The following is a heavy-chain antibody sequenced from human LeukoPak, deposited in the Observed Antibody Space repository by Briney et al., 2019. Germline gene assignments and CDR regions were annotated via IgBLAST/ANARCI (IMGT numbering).Heavy chain of an antibody. V-gene: IGHV3-30-3*01. CDR1: GFTFSRYA. CDR3: ARDSDDNWLDP. J-gene: IGHJ5*02. Sequence: PGGSLRLSCAASGFTFSRYAMHWVRQAPGKGLEWVAVISDDGSNKYYADSVKGRFTISRDYSKTTLYLQMNSLRAEDTAVYYCARDSDDNWLDPWGQGTLVTVSS. CDR2: ISDDGSNK.